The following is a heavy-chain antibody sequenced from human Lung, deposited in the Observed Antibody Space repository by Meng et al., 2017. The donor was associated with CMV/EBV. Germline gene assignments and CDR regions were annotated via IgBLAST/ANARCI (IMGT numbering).Heavy chain of an antibody. J-gene: IGHJ6*02. D-gene: IGHD3-3*01. CDR2: IIPILGVT. Sequence: SVXVSXKASGGSFSRFVVSWVRQAPGQGPEWMGGIIPILGVTNYAQKFQGRLTITADKSTTTVYLEWSSLRAADTALYYCVFSEEYYHFRSGPDWYYHYGLDFWXQGTAVTVSS. CDR1: GGSFSRFV. V-gene: IGHV1-69*10. CDR3: VFSEEYYHFRSGPDWYYHYGLDF.